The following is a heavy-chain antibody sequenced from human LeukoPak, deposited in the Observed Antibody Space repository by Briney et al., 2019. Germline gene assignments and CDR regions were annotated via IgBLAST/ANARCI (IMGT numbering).Heavy chain of an antibody. V-gene: IGHV3-30*18. CDR1: GFTFSSYA. J-gene: IGHJ4*02. D-gene: IGHD2-8*01. CDR2: ISYDGSNE. CDR3: AKPAYGTFDY. Sequence: GGSLRLSCAASGFTFSSYAMHWVRQAPGKGLEWVAVISYDGSNEYYADSVKGRFTISRDNSKNTLYLQMNSLRAEDTAVYYCAKPAYGTFDYWGQGTLVTVSS.